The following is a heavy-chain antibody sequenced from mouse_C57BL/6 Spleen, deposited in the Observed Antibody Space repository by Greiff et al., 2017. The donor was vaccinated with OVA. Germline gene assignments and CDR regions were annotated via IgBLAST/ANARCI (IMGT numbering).Heavy chain of an antibody. V-gene: IGHV14-2*01. CDR3: ARSPIYYGSSYWYFDV. Sequence: EVQLQQSGAELVKPGASVKLSCTASGFNIKDYYMHWVKQRTEQGLEWIGRIDPEDGETKYAPKFQGKATITADTSSNTASLQLSSLTSEDTAVYYCARSPIYYGSSYWYFDVWGTGTTVTVSS. J-gene: IGHJ1*03. CDR2: IDPEDGET. CDR1: GFNIKDYY. D-gene: IGHD1-1*01.